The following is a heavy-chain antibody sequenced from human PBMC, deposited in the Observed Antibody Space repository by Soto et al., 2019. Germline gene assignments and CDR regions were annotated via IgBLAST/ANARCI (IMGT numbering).Heavy chain of an antibody. J-gene: IGHJ5*02. Sequence: GSLRISCAASGFTVSSNYISWVRQAPGKGLEWVSVIYSGGSTYYADSVKGRFTISRDNSKNTLYLQMNSLRAEDTAVYYCARDSSGWYNWFDPWGQGTLVTVYS. D-gene: IGHD6-19*01. CDR3: ARDSSGWYNWFDP. CDR1: GFTVSSNY. V-gene: IGHV3-53*01. CDR2: IYSGGST.